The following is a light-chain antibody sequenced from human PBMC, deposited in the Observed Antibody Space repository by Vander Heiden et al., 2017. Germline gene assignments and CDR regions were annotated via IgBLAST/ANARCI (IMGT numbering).Light chain of an antibody. Sequence: AIQMTQSPSSLSASVGDRVTITCRASQGIKNYLGWYQQKPGKAPNLLIYAASSLQSGVQSRFSGSGSGTDFTLIISSLQPEDFATYYCLQDYSYPRTFGQGTKVDIK. J-gene: IGKJ1*01. CDR3: LQDYSYPRT. CDR1: QGIKNY. V-gene: IGKV1-6*01. CDR2: AAS.